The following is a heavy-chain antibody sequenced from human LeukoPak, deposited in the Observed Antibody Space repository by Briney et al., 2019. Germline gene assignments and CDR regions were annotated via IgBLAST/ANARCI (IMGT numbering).Heavy chain of an antibody. CDR2: INPNSGGT. Sequence: GASVKVSCKASGYTFTGYYMHWVRQAPGQGLEWMGWINPNSGGTNYAQKFQGRVTMTRDTSISTAYMELSRLRSDDTAVYYCARRGGDVLWFVESDDAFDIWGQGTMVTVSS. V-gene: IGHV1-2*02. J-gene: IGHJ3*02. CDR3: ARRGGDVLWFVESDDAFDI. D-gene: IGHD3-10*01. CDR1: GYTFTGYY.